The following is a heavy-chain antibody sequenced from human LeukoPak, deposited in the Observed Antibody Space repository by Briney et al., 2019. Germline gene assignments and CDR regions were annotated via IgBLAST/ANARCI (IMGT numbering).Heavy chain of an antibody. CDR2: IYHSGST. J-gene: IGHJ4*02. Sequence: SETLSLTCAVSGGSISSSNWWSWVRQPPGKGLEWIGEIYHSGSTNYNPSLKSRVTISVDKSKDQFSLKLSSVTAADTAVYYCARDAPYYDSSGYYYVEDYWGQGTLVTVSS. V-gene: IGHV4-4*02. CDR1: GGSISSSNW. D-gene: IGHD3-22*01. CDR3: ARDAPYYDSSGYYYVEDY.